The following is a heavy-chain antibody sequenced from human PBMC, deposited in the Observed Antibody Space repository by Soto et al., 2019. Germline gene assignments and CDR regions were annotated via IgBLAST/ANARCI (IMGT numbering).Heavy chain of an antibody. CDR3: ARGGISGTPPDY. J-gene: IGHJ4*02. D-gene: IGHD1-20*01. CDR1: GYIFGAHW. Sequence: GESPNISCQGPGYIFGAHWIGWVRLMPGKGLQWMGIIHHGDPITKYRTPLQHQVTIAAGTSIKTTYLQWSSLMTSDTAMYFCARGGISGTPPDYWGQGTQVTVSS. CDR2: IHHGDPIT. V-gene: IGHV5-51*01.